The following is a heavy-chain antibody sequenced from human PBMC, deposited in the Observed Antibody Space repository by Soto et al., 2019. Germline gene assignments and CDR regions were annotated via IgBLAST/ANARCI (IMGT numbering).Heavy chain of an antibody. V-gene: IGHV3-33*01. D-gene: IGHD2-15*01. Sequence: QVLLVESGGGVVQPGRSLRLSCAASGFTFSSYGMHWVRQAPGKGLEWVAVIWYDGSNKYYADSVKGRFTISRDNSKNTLYLQMNSLRAEDTAVYYCARVTERYCSGGSCSNFDYWGQGTLVTVYS. CDR3: ARVTERYCSGGSCSNFDY. CDR2: IWYDGSNK. J-gene: IGHJ4*02. CDR1: GFTFSSYG.